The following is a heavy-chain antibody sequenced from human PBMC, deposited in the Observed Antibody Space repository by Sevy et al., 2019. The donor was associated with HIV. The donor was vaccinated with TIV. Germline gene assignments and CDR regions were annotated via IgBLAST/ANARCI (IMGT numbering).Heavy chain of an antibody. CDR1: GLTLSSCG. CDR3: AKDFTGFYGMDV. Sequence: GGSLRLSCAASGLTLSSCGMHWARQAPGKGLEWVAVISYDGSNKYYAESVKGRFTISRDTSKNTLYLKMNSLSAEDTAVYYCAKDFTGFYGMDVWGQGTTVTVSS. CDR2: ISYDGSNK. V-gene: IGHV3-30*18. D-gene: IGHD3-9*01. J-gene: IGHJ6*02.